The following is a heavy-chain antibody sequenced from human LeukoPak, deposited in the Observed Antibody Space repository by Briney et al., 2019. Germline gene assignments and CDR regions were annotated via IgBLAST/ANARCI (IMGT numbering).Heavy chain of an antibody. CDR2: IYYGGRT. CDR1: GDSINSYY. CDR3: ARGRWLPNAFDI. D-gene: IGHD5-24*01. V-gene: IGHV4-59*01. J-gene: IGHJ3*02. Sequence: SETLSLTCTVSGDSINSYYWNWSRQPPGKGLEWIGYIYYGGRTDYNPSLKSRVTISVDTSKHQFSMKLKSVTAADTAVYFCARGRWLPNAFDIWGQGTMVTVSS.